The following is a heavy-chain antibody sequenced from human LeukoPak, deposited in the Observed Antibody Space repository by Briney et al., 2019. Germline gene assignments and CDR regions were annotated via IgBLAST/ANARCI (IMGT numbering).Heavy chain of an antibody. Sequence: PSETLSLTCTVSGGSISSSSYYWGWIRQPPGKGLEWIGSIYYSGSTYYNPSLKSRVTISVDTSKNQFSLKLSSVTAADTAVYYCARQFYYGSGFDPWGQGTLVTVSS. V-gene: IGHV4-39*01. CDR2: IYYSGST. CDR1: GGSISSSSYY. CDR3: ARQFYYGSGFDP. J-gene: IGHJ5*02. D-gene: IGHD3-10*01.